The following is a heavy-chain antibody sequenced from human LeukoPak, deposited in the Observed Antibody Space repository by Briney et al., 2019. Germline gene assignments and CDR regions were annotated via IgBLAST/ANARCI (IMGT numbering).Heavy chain of an antibody. Sequence: PGGSLRLSCTTSGFNFGDYAMTWVRQAPGKGLEWVGIIRSKIYGGTPEYAASVEGRFTISRDDSKGVAYLPMNSLKTEDTAVYYCTRDQTPYYWGQGTLVTVAS. J-gene: IGHJ4*02. V-gene: IGHV3-49*04. CDR3: TRDQTPYY. CDR2: IRSKIYGGTP. CDR1: GFNFGDYA.